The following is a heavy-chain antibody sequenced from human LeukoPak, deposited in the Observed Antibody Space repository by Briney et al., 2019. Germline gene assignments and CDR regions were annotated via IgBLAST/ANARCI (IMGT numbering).Heavy chain of an antibody. CDR2: INPNSGGT. CDR3: ARDRVLNYDILTGYRAYNWFDP. Sequence: ASVKVSCKASGYTFTGYYMHWVRQAPGQGLEWMGRINPNSGGTNYAQKIQGRVTMTRDTSISTAYMELSRLRSDDTAVYYCARDRVLNYDILTGYRAYNWFDPWGQGTLVTVSS. D-gene: IGHD3-9*01. CDR1: GYTFTGYY. J-gene: IGHJ5*02. V-gene: IGHV1-2*06.